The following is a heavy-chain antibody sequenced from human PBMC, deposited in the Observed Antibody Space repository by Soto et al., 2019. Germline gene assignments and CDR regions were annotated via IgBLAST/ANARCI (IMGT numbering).Heavy chain of an antibody. CDR3: ACEQQLATFQH. J-gene: IGHJ1*01. CDR1: GYTFTNYA. Sequence: QVQLVQSGAEVKKPGASVKVSCKASGYTFTNYAIHWVRQPPGQRLEWMGGINAGSGNTKYSQRFEGRVSITRDTSASTAYMEVSSLTSEDTAVYYCACEQQLATFQHWGQGTLVTVSS. V-gene: IGHV1-3*01. CDR2: INAGSGNT. D-gene: IGHD6-13*01.